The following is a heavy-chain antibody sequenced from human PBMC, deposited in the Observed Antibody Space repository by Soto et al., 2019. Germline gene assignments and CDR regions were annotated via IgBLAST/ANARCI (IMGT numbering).Heavy chain of an antibody. V-gene: IGHV1-18*01. CDR3: ARSIVVVTALDY. Sequence: ASVKVSCKASGYTFTSYGISWVRQAPGQGLEWMGWISAYNGNTNYAQKLQGRVTMTTDTSTSTAYMGLRSLRSDDTAVYYCARSIVVVTALDYWGQGTLVTVSS. D-gene: IGHD2-21*02. CDR2: ISAYNGNT. J-gene: IGHJ4*02. CDR1: GYTFTSYG.